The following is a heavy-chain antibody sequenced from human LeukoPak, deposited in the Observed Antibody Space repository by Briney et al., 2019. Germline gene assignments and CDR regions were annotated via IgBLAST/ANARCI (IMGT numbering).Heavy chain of an antibody. Sequence: PSETLSLTCTVSGGSISSSSYYWGWIRQPPGKGLEWIGSIYYSGSPYYNPSLKSRVTISVDTSKKQFSLKLSSVTAADTAVYYCARHVGLITMVRGVINNNWFDPWGQGTLVTVSS. J-gene: IGHJ5*02. CDR2: IYYSGSP. CDR3: ARHVGLITMVRGVINNNWFDP. V-gene: IGHV4-39*01. D-gene: IGHD3-10*01. CDR1: GGSISSSSYY.